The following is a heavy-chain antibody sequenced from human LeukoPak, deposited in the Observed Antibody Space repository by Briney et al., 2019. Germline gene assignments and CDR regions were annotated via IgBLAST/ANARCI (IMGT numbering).Heavy chain of an antibody. V-gene: IGHV3-48*01. CDR3: ARSPGDIVVVPAASDY. D-gene: IGHD2-2*01. CDR2: ISSSSTI. CDR1: GFTFSSYS. Sequence: GGSLRLSCAASGFTFSSYSMNWVRQAPGKGLEWVSYISSSSTIYYADSVKGRFTISRDNAKNSLYLQMNSLRAEDTAVYYCARSPGDIVVVPAASDYWGQGTLVTVSS. J-gene: IGHJ4*02.